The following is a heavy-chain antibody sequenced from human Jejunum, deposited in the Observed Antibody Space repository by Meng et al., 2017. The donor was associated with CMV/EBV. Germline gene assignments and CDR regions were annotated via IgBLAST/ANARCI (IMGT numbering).Heavy chain of an antibody. CDR2: VNWNGDNT. V-gene: IGHV3-20*03. J-gene: IGHJ6*02. D-gene: IGHD3-16*01. CDR3: ARVGGNYYYYGMDV. Sequence: MSWVRQVPGKGLELVSGVNWNGDNTGYAGSVRGRFTISRDSAKNCTYLQMNSLRVEDTALYYCARVGGNYYYYGMDVWGQGTTVTVSS.